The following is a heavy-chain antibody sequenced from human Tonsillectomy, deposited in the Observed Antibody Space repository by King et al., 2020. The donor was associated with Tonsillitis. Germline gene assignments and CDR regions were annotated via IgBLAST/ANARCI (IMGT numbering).Heavy chain of an antibody. CDR3: ASGRGSSAYTPLDY. J-gene: IGHJ4*02. CDR1: GFTFSSYA. Sequence: VQLVESGGGVVQPGRSLRLSCAASGFTFSSYAMHWVRQAPGKGLEWGAGISHDGSNKYYADSVKGRFTISRDTSKNTLYLQMNNLRAEDTAVYYCASGRGSSAYTPLDYWGQGTLVTVSS. V-gene: IGHV3-30-3*01. CDR2: ISHDGSNK. D-gene: IGHD3-22*01.